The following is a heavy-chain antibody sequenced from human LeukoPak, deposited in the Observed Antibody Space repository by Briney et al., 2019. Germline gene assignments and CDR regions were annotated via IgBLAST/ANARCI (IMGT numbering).Heavy chain of an antibody. CDR1: GYNFANYW. CDR2: IYPGDSDT. J-gene: IGHJ4*02. D-gene: IGHD2-21*01. CDR3: ARRGGAFDS. V-gene: IGHV5-51*01. Sequence: GESLKISCKGSGYNFANYWIAWVRQLPGKGLEWMGIIYPGDSDTRYRPSFQGQVTISADKSISTAYLQWSSLKASDTAMYYCARRGGAFDSWGQGTLVTVSS.